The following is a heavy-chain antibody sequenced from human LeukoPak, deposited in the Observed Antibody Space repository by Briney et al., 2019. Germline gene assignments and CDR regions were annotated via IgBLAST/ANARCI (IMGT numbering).Heavy chain of an antibody. CDR2: ISAYNGNT. CDR3: ARESGYYYGSGSSTAYYYYGMDV. V-gene: IGHV1-18*04. CDR1: GYTFTSYG. D-gene: IGHD3-10*01. Sequence: GASVKVSCKASGYTFTSYGIRWVRQAPGKGLEWMGCISAYNGNTNYAQKLQGRVTMTTDTSTSTAYMELRSLRSDDTAVYYCARESGYYYGSGSSTAYYYYGMDVWGKGTTVTVSS. J-gene: IGHJ6*04.